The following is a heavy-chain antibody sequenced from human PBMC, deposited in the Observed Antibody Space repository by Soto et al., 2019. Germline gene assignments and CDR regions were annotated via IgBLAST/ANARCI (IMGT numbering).Heavy chain of an antibody. D-gene: IGHD3-22*01. J-gene: IGHJ3*02. CDR2: IIPIFGTA. Sequence: GARVKVCCRASGGTFSSYAISWVRQAPGQGLEWMGGIIPIFGTANYAQNFQGRVTITADKSTSTAYMELSSLRSDDTAVYYCASDVPYYSSGSSAFEIWGQGRKFSVSS. V-gene: IGHV1-69*06. CDR1: GGTFSSYA. CDR3: ASDVPYYSSGSSAFEI.